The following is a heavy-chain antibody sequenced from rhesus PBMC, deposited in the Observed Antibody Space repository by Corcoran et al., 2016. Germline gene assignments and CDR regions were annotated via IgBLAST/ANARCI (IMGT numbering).Heavy chain of an antibody. Sequence: QVQLVQSGAEVKKPGASVKVSCKASGFTFGSYAINWVRQAPGQGLEWMGVINPLVCITNYAARFQVRGTMTADTSTSTSYMELSSLRSEDTAVYYCARASSGWSDDAFDFWGQGLRVTVSS. D-gene: IGHD6S26*01. J-gene: IGHJ3*01. CDR2: INPLVCIT. CDR1: GFTFGSYA. V-gene: IGHV1-198*02. CDR3: ARASSGWSDDAFDF.